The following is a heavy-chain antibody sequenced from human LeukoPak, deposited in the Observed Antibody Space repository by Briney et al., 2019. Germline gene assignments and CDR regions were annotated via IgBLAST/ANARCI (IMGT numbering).Heavy chain of an antibody. J-gene: IGHJ3*02. D-gene: IGHD4-17*01. V-gene: IGHV3-15*07. Sequence: PGGSLRLSCAASGFTFSNAWMNWVRQAPGKGLEWVGRIKSKTDGGTTDYAAPVKGRFTISRDDSKNTLYLQMNSLKTEDTAVYYCTTDAAVTTEGDAFDIWGQGTMVTVSS. CDR1: GFTFSNAW. CDR3: TTDAAVTTEGDAFDI. CDR2: IKSKTDGGTT.